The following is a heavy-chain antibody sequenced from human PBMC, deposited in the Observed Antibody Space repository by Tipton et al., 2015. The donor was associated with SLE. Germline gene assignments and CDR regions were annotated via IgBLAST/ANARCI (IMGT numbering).Heavy chain of an antibody. CDR3: ARDNWGSLDI. D-gene: IGHD7-27*01. J-gene: IGHJ3*02. CDR1: GDSVRANY. V-gene: IGHV4-59*02. Sequence: LRLSCTVSGDSVRANYWSWIRQSPGKGLEWIGFKSTTETTIYNPSLKSRVTIAVDTSKNQYSLRLTSVTAADSAVYFCARDNWGSLDIWGQGTMVTVSS. CDR2: KSTTETT.